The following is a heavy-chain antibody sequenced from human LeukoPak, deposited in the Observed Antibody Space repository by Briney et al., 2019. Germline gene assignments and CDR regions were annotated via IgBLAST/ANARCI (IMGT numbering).Heavy chain of an antibody. V-gene: IGHV3-21*01. CDR1: GFTFSSYS. CDR3: ARVKAKDVFAGDY. Sequence: PGGSLRLSCAASGFTFSSYSMNWVRQAPGKGLEWVSSISSSSSYIYYADSVKGRFTISRDNAKNSLYLQMNSLRAEDTAVYYCARVKAKDVFAGDYWGQGTLVTVSS. J-gene: IGHJ4*02. CDR2: ISSSSSYI. D-gene: IGHD3-10*02.